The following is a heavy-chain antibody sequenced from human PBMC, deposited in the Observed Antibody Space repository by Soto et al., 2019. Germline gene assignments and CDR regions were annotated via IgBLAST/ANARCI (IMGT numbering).Heavy chain of an antibody. V-gene: IGHV3-53*04. D-gene: IGHD1-26*01. CDR3: ARDDRSVAGGYAFDI. Sequence: GGSLRLSCAASGFTVSSNYMSWVRQAPGKGLEWVSVIYSGGSTYYADSVKGLFTIPRHNSKNTLYLQMNSLRAEDTAVYYCARDDRSVAGGYAFDIWGQGTMVTVSS. CDR2: IYSGGST. J-gene: IGHJ3*02. CDR1: GFTVSSNY.